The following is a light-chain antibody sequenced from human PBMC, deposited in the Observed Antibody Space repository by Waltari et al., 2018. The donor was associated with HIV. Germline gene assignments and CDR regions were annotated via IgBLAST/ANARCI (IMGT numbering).Light chain of an antibody. CDR2: WAS. J-gene: IGKJ1*01. CDR3: QQHYSSPRT. CDR1: ESVLYSSNNKNY. Sequence: ATINCKSSESVLYSSNNKNYLAWYQQKPGQPPKLLIYWASTRESGVPDRFSGSGSGTDFTLTISSLQAEDVAVYYCQQHYSSPRTFGQGTKVEIK. V-gene: IGKV4-1*01.